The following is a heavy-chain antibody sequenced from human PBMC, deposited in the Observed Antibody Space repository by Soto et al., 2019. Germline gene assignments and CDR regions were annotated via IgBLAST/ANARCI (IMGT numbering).Heavy chain of an antibody. V-gene: IGHV1-69*13. CDR1: GGTFSSYA. CDR2: IIPIFGTA. J-gene: IGHJ6*02. Sequence: VASVKVSCKASGGTFSSYAISWVRQAPGQGLEWMGGIIPIFGTANYAQKFQGRVTITADESTSTAYMELSSLRSEDTAVYYCARQVAGNTMVRGVIRDYYYYGMDVWGQGTTVTVSS. D-gene: IGHD3-10*01. CDR3: ARQVAGNTMVRGVIRDYYYYGMDV.